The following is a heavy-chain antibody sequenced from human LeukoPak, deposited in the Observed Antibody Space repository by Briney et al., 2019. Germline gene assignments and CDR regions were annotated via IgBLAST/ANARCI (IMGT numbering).Heavy chain of an antibody. V-gene: IGHV4-39*07. J-gene: IGHJ5*02. Sequence: SETLSLTCTVSGGSISSSSYYWGWIRQPPGKGLEWIGSIYYSGSTYYNPSLKSRVTISVDTSKNQFSLKLSSVTAADTAVYYCARERYSGYDSSLDPWGQGTLVTVSS. D-gene: IGHD5-12*01. CDR3: ARERYSGYDSSLDP. CDR2: IYYSGST. CDR1: GGSISSSSYY.